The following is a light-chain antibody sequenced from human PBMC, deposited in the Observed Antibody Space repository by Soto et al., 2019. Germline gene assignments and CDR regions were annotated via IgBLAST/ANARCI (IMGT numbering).Light chain of an antibody. CDR2: GAS. J-gene: IGKJ1*01. V-gene: IGKV3-20*01. CDR3: QQYGSSPGT. Sequence: EIVLTQSPGTLSLSPGERATLSCRASQRVSSSYLAWYQQKPGQAPGLLIYGASSRAPGIPDRFSGSGSGTDFTLTISRLEPEDFAVYYCQQYGSSPGTFGQGTKVEIK. CDR1: QRVSSSY.